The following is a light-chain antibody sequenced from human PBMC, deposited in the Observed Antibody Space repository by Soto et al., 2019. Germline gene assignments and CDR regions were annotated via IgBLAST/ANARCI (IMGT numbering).Light chain of an antibody. CDR1: SSDIGAYHY. Sequence: QSVLTQPASVSGSPGQSITISCTGTSSDIGAYHYVYWYQQHPGKAPKLMIYDVNIRPSGVSNRFSGSKSGNTASLTISGLQAEDEADYYCTSWTTSTTMIFGGGTKLTVL. CDR2: DVN. J-gene: IGLJ2*01. V-gene: IGLV2-14*03. CDR3: TSWTTSTTMI.